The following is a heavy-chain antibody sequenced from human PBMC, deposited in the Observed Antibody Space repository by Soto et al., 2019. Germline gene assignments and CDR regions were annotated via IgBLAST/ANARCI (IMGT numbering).Heavy chain of an antibody. J-gene: IGHJ4*02. Sequence: EVQLLESGGGLVQPGGSLRLSCAASGFTFSNYDLSWVRQAPGKGLEWISIISGSGDITNYADSVKGRFTISRDNSKNTLYLQMNSLRAEDTAVYYCAPTGFDYWGQGTLVIVSS. CDR1: GFTFSNYD. V-gene: IGHV3-23*01. CDR3: APTGFDY. D-gene: IGHD1-1*01. CDR2: ISGSGDIT.